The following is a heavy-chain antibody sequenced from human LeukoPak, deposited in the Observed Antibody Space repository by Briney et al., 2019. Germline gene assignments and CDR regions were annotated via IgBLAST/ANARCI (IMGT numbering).Heavy chain of an antibody. CDR1: GFTFSSYD. J-gene: IGHJ4*02. Sequence: GGSLRLSCAASGFTFSSYDMHWVRQATGKGLEWVSAIGVAANTFYSGSVKGRFTISRENAKNSLYLLMSSLRAEDTAVYYCARQNAPHGNFDYWGQGTLVTVSS. D-gene: IGHD1-26*01. V-gene: IGHV3-13*01. CDR3: ARQNAPHGNFDY. CDR2: IGVAANT.